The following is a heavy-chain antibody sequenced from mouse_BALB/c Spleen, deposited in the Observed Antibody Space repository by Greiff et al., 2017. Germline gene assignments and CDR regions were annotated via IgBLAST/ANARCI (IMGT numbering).Heavy chain of an antibody. Sequence: EVQLVESGGGLVKPGGSLKLSCAASGFAFSSYDMSWVRQTPEKRLEWVAYISSGGGSTYYPDTVKGRFTISRDNAKNTLYLQMSSLKSEDTAVYYCARHGGYGYHLDYWGQGTTLTVSS. CDR2: ISSGGGST. V-gene: IGHV5-12-1*01. J-gene: IGHJ2*01. CDR1: GFAFSSYD. D-gene: IGHD1-2*01. CDR3: ARHGGYGYHLDY.